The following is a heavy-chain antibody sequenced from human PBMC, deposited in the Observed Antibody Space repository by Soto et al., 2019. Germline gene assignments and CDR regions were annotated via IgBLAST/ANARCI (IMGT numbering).Heavy chain of an antibody. D-gene: IGHD5-12*01. J-gene: IGHJ6*02. CDR3: ARDKPLSSTIVSVHYYYGMDV. V-gene: IGHV4-59*01. CDR2: IYYSGST. CDR1: GGSISSYY. Sequence: SETLSLTCTVSGGSISSYYWSWIRQPPGTGLEWIGYIYYSGSTNYNPSLKSRVTISVDTSKNQFSLKLSSVTAADTAVYYCARDKPLSSTIVSVHYYYGMDVWGQGTTVPVSS.